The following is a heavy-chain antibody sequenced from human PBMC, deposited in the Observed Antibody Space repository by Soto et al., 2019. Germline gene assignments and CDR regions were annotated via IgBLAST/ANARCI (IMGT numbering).Heavy chain of an antibody. CDR2: ISGSADST. J-gene: IGHJ4*02. Sequence: EVQLLESGGGLVQPGGSLRLSCAASGFTFSTYAMSWVRQAPGKGLEWVSVISGSADSTYYADSVKGRFTISRDNSKNTLYLQMNRLRAEDTAVYYCAKVSYYYGSGSYYKVPFDYWGQGTLVTVSS. CDR3: AKVSYYYGSGSYYKVPFDY. CDR1: GFTFSTYA. V-gene: IGHV3-23*01. D-gene: IGHD3-10*01.